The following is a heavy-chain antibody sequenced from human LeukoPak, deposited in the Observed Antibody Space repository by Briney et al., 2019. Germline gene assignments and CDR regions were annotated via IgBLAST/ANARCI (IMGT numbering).Heavy chain of an antibody. CDR3: ATFTLSPRLWFGELPSELDY. CDR2: FDPEDGET. J-gene: IGHJ4*02. D-gene: IGHD3-10*01. Sequence: ASVKVSCKVSGYTLTELSMHWVRQAPGNGLEWMGGFDPEDGETIYAQKFQGRVTMTEDTSTATAYMELSSLRSEDTAVQYCATFTLSPRLWFGELPSELDYWGQGTLVTVSS. CDR1: GYTLTELS. V-gene: IGHV1-24*01.